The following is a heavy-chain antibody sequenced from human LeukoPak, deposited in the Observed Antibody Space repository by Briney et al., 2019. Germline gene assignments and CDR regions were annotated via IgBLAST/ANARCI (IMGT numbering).Heavy chain of an antibody. Sequence: GSLRLSCAASGFTFSSYAMSWIRQPPGKGLEWIGETNHSGSTNYNPSLKSRVTISVDTSKNQFSLKLSSVTAADTAVYYCARGRWGSYEPYYFDYWGQGTLVTVSS. CDR3: ARGRWGSYEPYYFDY. J-gene: IGHJ4*02. V-gene: IGHV4-34*01. CDR1: GFTFSSYA. D-gene: IGHD3-16*01. CDR2: TNHSGST.